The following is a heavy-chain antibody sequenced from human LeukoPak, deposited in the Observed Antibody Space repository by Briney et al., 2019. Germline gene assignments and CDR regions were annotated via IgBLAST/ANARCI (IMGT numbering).Heavy chain of an antibody. V-gene: IGHV4-59*12. CDR3: ARGSADFDY. Sequence: SETLSLTCTVSGGSISSYYWSWIRQPPGKGLEWIGYIYYSGSTNYNPSLKSRVTISVDTSKNQFSLKLSSVTAADTAVYYCARGSADFDYWGQGTLVTVSS. J-gene: IGHJ4*02. CDR2: IYYSGST. CDR1: GGSISSYY.